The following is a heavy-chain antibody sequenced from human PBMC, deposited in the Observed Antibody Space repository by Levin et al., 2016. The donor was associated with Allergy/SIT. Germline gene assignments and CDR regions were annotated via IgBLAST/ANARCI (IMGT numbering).Heavy chain of an antibody. CDR2: MSYTGTIT. J-gene: IGHJ4*02. D-gene: IGHD2-2*01. V-gene: IGHV3-23*01. Sequence: GESLKISCAASGFTFSGYAMSWVRRAPGKGLEWVSSMSYTGTITHYADSVKGRFTISRDNAKNTLYLQMNSLRAEDTALYYCAKGGQYSTRFPCDYWGQGTLVTVSS. CDR3: AKGGQYSTRFPCDY. CDR1: GFTFSGYA.